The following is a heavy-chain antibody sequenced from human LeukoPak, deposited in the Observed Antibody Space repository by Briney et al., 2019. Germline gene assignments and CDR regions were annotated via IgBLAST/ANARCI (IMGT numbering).Heavy chain of an antibody. Sequence: PSETLSLTCTVSGYSISSGYYWGWIRQPPGKGLEWIGSIYYSGSTYYNPSLKSRVTISVDTSKNQFSLKLSSVTAADTAVYYCARHGDSWGSGSYCSIDYWGQGTLVTVSS. J-gene: IGHJ4*02. CDR3: ARHGDSWGSGSYCSIDY. CDR1: GYSISSGYY. V-gene: IGHV4-38-2*02. D-gene: IGHD3-10*01. CDR2: IYYSGST.